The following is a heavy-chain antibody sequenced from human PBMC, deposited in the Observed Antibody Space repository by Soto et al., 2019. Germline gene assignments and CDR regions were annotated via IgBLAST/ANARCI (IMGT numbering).Heavy chain of an antibody. J-gene: IGHJ4*02. D-gene: IGHD2-2*01. CDR1: GFTFSNYA. V-gene: IGHV3-23*01. CDR2: ISGSGSET. CDR3: AKDSRTWDTPMSFAY. Sequence: PGGSLRLSCAASGFTFSNYAMNWVRQAPGKGLEWVSTISGSGSETYYADFVKGRFTISRDNSKNTLSLQMKSLRVEDTAVYYCAKDSRTWDTPMSFAYWGQGILVTVSS.